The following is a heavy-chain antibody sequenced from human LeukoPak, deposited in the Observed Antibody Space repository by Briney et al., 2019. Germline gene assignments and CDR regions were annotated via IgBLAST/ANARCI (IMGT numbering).Heavy chain of an antibody. D-gene: IGHD2-2*02. J-gene: IGHJ6*03. CDR3: ARYGTSCYTSCYYYYMDV. CDR2: ISSRSNYI. V-gene: IGHV3-21*01. CDR1: GFTFSNYS. Sequence: GGSLRLSCAASGFTFSNYSMNWVRQAPGKGLEWVSSISSRSNYIYYADSVKGRFTISRDNAKNSLYLQMNSLRAEDTAVYYCARYGTSCYTSCYYYYMDVWGKGTTVTVSS.